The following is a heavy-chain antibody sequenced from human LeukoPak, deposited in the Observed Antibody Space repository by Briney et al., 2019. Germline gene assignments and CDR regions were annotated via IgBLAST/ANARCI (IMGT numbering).Heavy chain of an antibody. CDR2: ISSSSSTI. CDR1: GFTFSSYR. D-gene: IGHD6-19*01. Sequence: PGGSLRLSCAASGFTFSSYRMNWVRQARGKGLEWVSYISSSSSTIYYADSGKGRFTISRDNAKNSLYLQMNSLRAEDTAVYYCARDLAVAGPDYWGQGTLVTVSS. J-gene: IGHJ4*02. CDR3: ARDLAVAGPDY. V-gene: IGHV3-48*01.